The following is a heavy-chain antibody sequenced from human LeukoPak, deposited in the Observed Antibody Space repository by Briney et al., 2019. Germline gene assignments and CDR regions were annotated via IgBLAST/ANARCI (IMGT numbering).Heavy chain of an antibody. J-gene: IGHJ6*02. Sequence: SETLFLTCTVSGGSISSYYWSWIRQPPGKGLEWIGYIYYSGSTNYNPSLKSRVTISVDTSKNQFSLKLSSVTAADTAVYYCARSGTRAFYYYYGMDVWGQGTTVTVSS. D-gene: IGHD3-3*01. V-gene: IGHV4-59*01. CDR3: ARSGTRAFYYYYGMDV. CDR1: GGSISSYY. CDR2: IYYSGST.